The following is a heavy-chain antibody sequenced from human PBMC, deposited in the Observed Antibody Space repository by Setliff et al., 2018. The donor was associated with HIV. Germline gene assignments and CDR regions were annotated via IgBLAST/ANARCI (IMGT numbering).Heavy chain of an antibody. J-gene: IGHJ4*02. Sequence: TGGSLRLSCAASGFTFNQYGMHWVRQAPGKGLEWVAVIWFDGSIIYYADSVKGRFTISRDNSRSTLYLQMNSLRAEDTAVYYCARDRSFYGGKVDYWGQGTLVTVSS. CDR3: ARDRSFYGGKVDY. V-gene: IGHV3-33*01. CDR2: IWFDGSII. CDR1: GFTFNQYG. D-gene: IGHD4-17*01.